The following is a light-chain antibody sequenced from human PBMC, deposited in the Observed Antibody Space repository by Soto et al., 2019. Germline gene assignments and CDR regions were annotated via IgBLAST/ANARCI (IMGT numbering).Light chain of an antibody. J-gene: IGKJ5*01. Sequence: IVFTSCRATLSVSTGERATLPCRASQSVSSNFAWYQQKPGQAPRLLIYDASTRATGIPARFSGSGSGTEFTLTISSLQSEDSAVYYCQQHNNWPPITFGQGTRLEVK. CDR3: QQHNNWPPIT. CDR1: QSVSSN. CDR2: DAS. V-gene: IGKV3-15*01.